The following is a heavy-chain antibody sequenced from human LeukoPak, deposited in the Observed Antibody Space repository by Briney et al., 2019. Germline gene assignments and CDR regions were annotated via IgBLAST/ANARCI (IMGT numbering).Heavy chain of an antibody. D-gene: IGHD3-10*01. J-gene: IGHJ4*02. CDR1: GFTFSNAW. CDR3: TRDQTRWFGELLRNFDY. CDR2: IRSNSDGGTT. Sequence: SGGSLRLSCATSGFTFSNAWMNWVRQAPGKGLEWVGRIRSNSDGGTTEYAASVKGRFTISRDDSKSIAYLQMNSLKTEDTAVYYCTRDQTRWFGELLRNFDYWGQGTLVTVSS. V-gene: IGHV3-15*07.